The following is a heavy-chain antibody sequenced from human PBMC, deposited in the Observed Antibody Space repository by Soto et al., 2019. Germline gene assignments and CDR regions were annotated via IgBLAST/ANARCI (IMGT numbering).Heavy chain of an antibody. CDR2: IYYSGST. CDR3: ARAVGFLEWFGAFDI. J-gene: IGHJ3*02. Sequence: PSETLSLTCTVSGGSISSYYWSWIRQPPGKGLEWIGYIYYSGSTNYNPSLKSRVTISVDTSKNQFSLKLSSVTAADTAVYYCARAVGFLEWFGAFDIWGQGTMVTVS. D-gene: IGHD3-3*01. CDR1: GGSISSYY. V-gene: IGHV4-59*01.